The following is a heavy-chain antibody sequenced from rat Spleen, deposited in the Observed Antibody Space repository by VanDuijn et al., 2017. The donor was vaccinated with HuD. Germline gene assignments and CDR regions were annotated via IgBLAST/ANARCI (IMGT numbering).Heavy chain of an antibody. V-gene: IGHV5-29*01. CDR1: GFTFSDYY. Sequence: EVQLVETGGGLVQPGRSLKLSCVASGFTFSDYYMAWVRQAPTKGLEWVATISYDGSSTYYRDSVKGRFTISRDNAKSTLYLQMNSLRSEDTATYYCARHDYGPRDYFDYWGQGVMVTVSS. D-gene: IGHD1-11*01. J-gene: IGHJ2*01. CDR3: ARHDYGPRDYFDY. CDR2: ISYDGSST.